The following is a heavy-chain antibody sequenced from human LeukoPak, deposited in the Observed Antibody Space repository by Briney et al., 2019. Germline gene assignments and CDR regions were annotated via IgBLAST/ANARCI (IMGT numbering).Heavy chain of an antibody. CDR3: ARDREIDYDSSGLDY. D-gene: IGHD3-22*01. J-gene: IGHJ4*02. CDR1: GFTFSSYA. Sequence: GGSLRLSCAASGFTFSSYAMSWVRQAPGKGLEWVANIKQDGSEKYYVDSVKGRFTISRDNAKNSLYLQMNSLRAEDTAVYYCARDREIDYDSSGLDYWGQGTLVTVSS. CDR2: IKQDGSEK. V-gene: IGHV3-7*01.